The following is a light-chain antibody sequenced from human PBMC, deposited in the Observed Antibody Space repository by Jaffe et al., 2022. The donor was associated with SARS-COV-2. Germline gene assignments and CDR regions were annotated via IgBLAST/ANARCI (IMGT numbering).Light chain of an antibody. CDR1: QSVLFSAYNKNY. V-gene: IGKV4-1*01. CDR3: QQYFDNPS. CDR2: WAS. Sequence: DIALTQSPDSLAVSLGERATISCKSNQSVLFSAYNKNYLAWYQQKPGQPPKLLIYWASIRQSGVPDRFSGSGSGTDFALTISSLQAEDVAVYHCQQYFDNPSFGQGTRLEIK. J-gene: IGKJ2*01.